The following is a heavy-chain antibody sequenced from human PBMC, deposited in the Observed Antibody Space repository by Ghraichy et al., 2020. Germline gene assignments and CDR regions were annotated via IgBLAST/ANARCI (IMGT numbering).Heavy chain of an antibody. CDR3: ARLEGDIVLMGYYGMDV. CDR1: GFTFSTYT. J-gene: IGHJ6*02. CDR2: ISSSRSYI. V-gene: IGHV3-21*01. Sequence: GGSLRLSCAASGFTFSTYTMNWVRQAPGKGLEGVSSISSSRSYIYYAESVKGRFTISRDNAKKSLFLQMNSLRVEDTAVYYCARLEGDIVLMGYYGMDVWGQGTTVTVSS. D-gene: IGHD2-8*01.